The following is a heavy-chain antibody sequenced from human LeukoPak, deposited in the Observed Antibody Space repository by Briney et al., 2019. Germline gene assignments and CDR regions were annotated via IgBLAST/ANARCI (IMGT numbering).Heavy chain of an antibody. CDR2: IYYSGST. V-gene: IGHV4-59*08. D-gene: IGHD3-22*01. CDR3: ARSPSWLFQRSYWFDP. J-gene: IGHJ5*02. CDR1: GGSINSYY. Sequence: SETLSLTCTVSGGSINSYYWSWIRQPPGKGLEWIGNIYYSGSTNYNPSLKSRVTISIDTSKKQFSLKLSSMTAADTAMYYCARSPSWLFQRSYWFDPWGQGTLVTVSS.